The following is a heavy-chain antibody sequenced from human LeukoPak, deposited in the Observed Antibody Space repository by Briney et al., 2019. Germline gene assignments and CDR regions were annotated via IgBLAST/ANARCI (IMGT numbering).Heavy chain of an antibody. CDR2: IRGSTSST. CDR3: ARHIIAAVGWGAFDL. D-gene: IGHD6-6*01. V-gene: IGHV3-23*01. CDR1: GFTFSNYD. J-gene: IGHJ3*01. Sequence: GGSLRLSCAASGFTFSNYDMSWVRQAPGKGLEWVSAIRGSTSSTNYADSVKGRFTISRDNSKNTLYLQMNTLRAEDTAVYYCARHIIAAVGWGAFDLWGQGTMVTVSS.